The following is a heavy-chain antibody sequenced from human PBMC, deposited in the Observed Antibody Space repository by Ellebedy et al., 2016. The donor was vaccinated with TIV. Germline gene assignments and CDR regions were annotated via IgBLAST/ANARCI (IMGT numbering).Heavy chain of an antibody. Sequence: GESLKISXAASGFTVISNYMSWVRQAPGKGLEWVSNIYSGGTTYYADSVKGRFTISRDNSKNTLYLQMNSLRAEDTAVYYCARDLGGNWYFDLWGRGTLVTASS. J-gene: IGHJ2*01. D-gene: IGHD3-16*01. CDR3: ARDLGGNWYFDL. V-gene: IGHV3-53*01. CDR2: IYSGGTT. CDR1: GFTVISNY.